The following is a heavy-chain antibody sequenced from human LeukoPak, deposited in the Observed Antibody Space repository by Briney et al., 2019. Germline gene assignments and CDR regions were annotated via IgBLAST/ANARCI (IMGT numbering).Heavy chain of an antibody. J-gene: IGHJ5*02. Sequence: PGGSLRLSCAASGFTFSDYYMSWIRQAPGKGLEWVSYISSSGSTIYYADSVKGRFTISRHNSKNTLYLQMNSLRAEDTAVYYCARIRFLEGNWFDPWGQGTLVTVSS. CDR3: ARIRFLEGNWFDP. D-gene: IGHD3-3*01. CDR1: GFTFSDYY. CDR2: ISSSGSTI. V-gene: IGHV3-11*01.